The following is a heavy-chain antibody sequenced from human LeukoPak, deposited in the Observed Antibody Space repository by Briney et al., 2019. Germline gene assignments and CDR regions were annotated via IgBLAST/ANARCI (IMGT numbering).Heavy chain of an antibody. Sequence: GGSLRLSCAASGFTFDDYAMHWVRQAPGKGLEWVSGISWNSGSIGYADSVKGRFTISRDNAKNSLYLQMNSLRAEDMALYYCAKGYYGSGDRGWFDPWGQGTLVTVSS. J-gene: IGHJ5*02. CDR1: GFTFDDYA. V-gene: IGHV3-9*03. CDR2: ISWNSGSI. D-gene: IGHD3-10*01. CDR3: AKGYYGSGDRGWFDP.